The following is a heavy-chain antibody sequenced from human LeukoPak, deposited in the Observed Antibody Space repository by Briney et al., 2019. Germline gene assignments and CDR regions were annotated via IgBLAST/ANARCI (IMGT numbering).Heavy chain of an antibody. J-gene: IGHJ4*02. D-gene: IGHD6-19*01. CDR2: IYYSGST. Sequence: SETLSLTCTVSGGSISSYYWSWIRQPPGKGLEWIGYIYYSGSTNYNPSLKSRVTISVDTSKNQFSLKLSSVTAADKAVYYCARTPGGWYDYWGQGTLVTVSS. CDR3: ARTPGGWYDY. CDR1: GGSISSYY. V-gene: IGHV4-59*01.